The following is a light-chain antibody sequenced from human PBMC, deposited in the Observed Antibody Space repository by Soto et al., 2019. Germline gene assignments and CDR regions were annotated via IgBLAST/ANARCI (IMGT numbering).Light chain of an antibody. CDR3: QHYVYPQWT. CDR1: QRVSSSF. V-gene: IGKV3-20*01. CDR2: GVS. Sequence: EIVLTQSPGTLSLSPLESAHLXWGASQRVSSSFLAWYQQKPGQAPRLLIYGVSTRATGTPDRFSGSGSGTEFTLTIRRLEPEDFAVYSCQHYVYPQWTFGPGTKVDIK. J-gene: IGKJ1*01.